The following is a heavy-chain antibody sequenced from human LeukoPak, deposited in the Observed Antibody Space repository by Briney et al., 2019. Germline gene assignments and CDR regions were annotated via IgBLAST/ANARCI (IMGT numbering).Heavy chain of an antibody. CDR3: ARTGTNPLTTSFDY. CDR1: GFTFSDYY. Sequence: GGSLRLSCAASGFTFSDYYMSWIRQAPGKGLEWVSYISDSGSTIYYADSVKGRFTISRDNAKNSLYLQMNSLRVEDTAVYYCARTGTNPLTTSFDYWGQGTLVTVSS. D-gene: IGHD1-7*01. V-gene: IGHV3-11*04. CDR2: ISDSGSTI. J-gene: IGHJ4*02.